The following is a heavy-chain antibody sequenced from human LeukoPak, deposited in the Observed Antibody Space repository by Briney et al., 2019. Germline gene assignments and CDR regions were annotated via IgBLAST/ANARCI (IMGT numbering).Heavy chain of an antibody. J-gene: IGHJ4*02. CDR2: ISSSSSDI. Sequence: GGSLRLSCAASGFTFSSYSMNWVRQAPGKGLEWVSSISSSSSDIYYADSVKGRFTISRDNARNSLYLQMNSLRAEDTAVYYCARVRGSSGYYSEYYFDYWGQGTLVTVSS. D-gene: IGHD3-22*01. CDR1: GFTFSSYS. V-gene: IGHV3-21*01. CDR3: ARVRGSSGYYSEYYFDY.